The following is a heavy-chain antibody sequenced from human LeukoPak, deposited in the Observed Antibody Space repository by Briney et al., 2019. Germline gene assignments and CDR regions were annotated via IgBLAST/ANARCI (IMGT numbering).Heavy chain of an antibody. V-gene: IGHV3-23*01. J-gene: IGHJ4*02. CDR2: ITTSDGNT. D-gene: IGHD2-15*01. CDR1: GFTFSSYT. Sequence: GGSLRLSCAASGFTFSSYTMSWVRQAAGKGLGWVSTITTSDGNTYYADSVKGRFTVSRDNSKNTLFLQMNSLRAEDTAVYYCAKDGGLWVSAHWGDSWGRGTLVTVSS. CDR3: AKDGGLWVSAHWGDS.